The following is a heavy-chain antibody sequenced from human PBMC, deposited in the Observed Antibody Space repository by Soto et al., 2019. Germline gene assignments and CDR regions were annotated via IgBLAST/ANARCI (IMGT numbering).Heavy chain of an antibody. CDR3: ARDREPERGEYYFDY. V-gene: IGHV3-30-3*01. CDR1: GFTFSSYG. Sequence: GGSLRLSCAASGFTFSSYGMHWVRQAPGKGLEWVAVISYDGSNKYYADSVKGRFTISRDNSKNTLYLQMNSLRAEDTAVYYCARDREPERGEYYFDYWGQGTLVTVSS. CDR2: ISYDGSNK. J-gene: IGHJ4*02. D-gene: IGHD3-16*01.